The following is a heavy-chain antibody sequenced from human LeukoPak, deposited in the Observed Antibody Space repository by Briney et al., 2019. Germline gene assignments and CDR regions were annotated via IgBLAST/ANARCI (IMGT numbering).Heavy chain of an antibody. CDR1: GFTFSSYG. V-gene: IGHV3-30*18. CDR2: ISYDGSNK. D-gene: IGHD2-2*01. CDR3: GKELGDIVVVPVVMSGGGLDY. J-gene: IGHJ4*02. Sequence: PGRSLRLSCAASGFTFSSYGMHWVRQAPGKGLEWVAVISYDGSNKYYADSVKGRFTISRDNSKNTLYLQMNSLRAEDTAVYYWGKELGDIVVVPVVMSGGGLDYGGQGTLVTVSS.